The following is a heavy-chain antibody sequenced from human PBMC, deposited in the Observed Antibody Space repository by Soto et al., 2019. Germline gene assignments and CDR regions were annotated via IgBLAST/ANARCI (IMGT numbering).Heavy chain of an antibody. Sequence: QVQLVQSGAEVKKPGSSVKVSCRTSGGTFNNYGFSWVRQAPGQGLEWMGGIIPMFGTANYGQIFQGRLTITADESTSTAYMELSSLKSEDTAVYDCAGEVGGTGLHFWGQGTLVIVSS. V-gene: IGHV1-69*12. CDR3: AGEVGGTGLHF. D-gene: IGHD3-9*01. CDR1: GGTFNNYG. CDR2: IIPMFGTA. J-gene: IGHJ4*02.